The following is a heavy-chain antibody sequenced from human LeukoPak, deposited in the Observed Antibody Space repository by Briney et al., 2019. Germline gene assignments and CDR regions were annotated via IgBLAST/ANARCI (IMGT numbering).Heavy chain of an antibody. V-gene: IGHV1-18*01. J-gene: IGHJ4*02. Sequence: ASVKVSCKASGGTFSSYAISWVRQAPGQGLEWMGWISTYNGNTIYAQKFEGRVTITTDTSTNTVYMDLRSLRSDDTAVYYCARDLGHCRSIICSSSAYWGQGTLVTVSS. CDR3: ARDLGHCRSIICSSSAY. CDR2: ISTYNGNT. CDR1: GGTFSSYA. D-gene: IGHD2-2*01.